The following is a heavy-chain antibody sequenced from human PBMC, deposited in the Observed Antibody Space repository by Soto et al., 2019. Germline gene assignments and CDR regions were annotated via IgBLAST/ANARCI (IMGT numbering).Heavy chain of an antibody. CDR2: VFYNGTT. CDR3: ARLVVVSPVANA. Sequence: PSETLSLTCTVSGGSINTNNYYWGWFLQPPGKGLEWIGSVFYNGTTYYSPSLKSRVTISLAPSRTQFSLKLESVTAADTAVYFCARLVVVSPVANAWGQGTLVTVSS. D-gene: IGHD2-15*01. V-gene: IGHV4-39*01. CDR1: GGSINTNNYY. J-gene: IGHJ5*02.